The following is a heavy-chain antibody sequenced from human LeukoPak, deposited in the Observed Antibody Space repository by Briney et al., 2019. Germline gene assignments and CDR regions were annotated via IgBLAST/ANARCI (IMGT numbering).Heavy chain of an antibody. V-gene: IGHV1-8*01. CDR2: MNPNSGNT. CDR1: GYTFTSYD. Sequence: GASVKVSCKASGYTFTSYDINWVRQATGQGLEWMGWMNPNSGNTGYAQKFQGRDTMTRNTSISTAYMELSSLRSEDTAVYYCARVAWELWGYYYGMDVWGQGTTVTVSS. J-gene: IGHJ6*02. D-gene: IGHD1-26*01. CDR3: ARVAWELWGYYYGMDV.